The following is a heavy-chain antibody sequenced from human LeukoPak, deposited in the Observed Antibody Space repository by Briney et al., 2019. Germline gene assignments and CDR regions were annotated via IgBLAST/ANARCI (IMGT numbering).Heavy chain of an antibody. J-gene: IGHJ4*02. V-gene: IGHV3-74*01. CDR1: GFTFSSYW. Sequence: GGSLRLSYAASGFTFSSYWMHWVRQAPGKGLVWVSRINSDGSSTSYADSVKGRLTISRDNAKNTLYLQMNSLRAEDTAVYYCASSTYGSGSYRFDYWGQGTLVTVSS. D-gene: IGHD3-10*01. CDR2: INSDGSST. CDR3: ASSTYGSGSYRFDY.